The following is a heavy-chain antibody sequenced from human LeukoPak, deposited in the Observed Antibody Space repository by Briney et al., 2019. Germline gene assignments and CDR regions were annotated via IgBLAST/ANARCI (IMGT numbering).Heavy chain of an antibody. CDR3: ASGSLNGDYLVWYFDL. Sequence: SETLSLTCTVSGGSISSSSYYWGWIRQPPGKGLEWIGSIYYSGSTYYNPSLKSRVTISVDTSKNQFSLKLSSVTAADTAVYYCASGSLNGDYLVWYFDLWGRGTLVTVSS. J-gene: IGHJ2*01. D-gene: IGHD4-17*01. V-gene: IGHV4-39*07. CDR1: GGSISSSSYY. CDR2: IYYSGST.